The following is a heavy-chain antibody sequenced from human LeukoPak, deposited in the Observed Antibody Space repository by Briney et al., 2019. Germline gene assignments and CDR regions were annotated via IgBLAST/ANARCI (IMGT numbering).Heavy chain of an antibody. CDR2: IYHSGST. J-gene: IGHJ4*02. Sequence: SETLSLTCAVSGGSISSSNWRSWVRQPPGKGLEWIGEIYHSGSTNYNPSLKSRVTISVDKSKNQFSLKLSSVTAADTAVYYCAREMDDILTRYFDYWGQGTLVTVSS. CDR1: GGSISSSNW. D-gene: IGHD3-9*01. CDR3: AREMDDILTRYFDY. V-gene: IGHV4-4*02.